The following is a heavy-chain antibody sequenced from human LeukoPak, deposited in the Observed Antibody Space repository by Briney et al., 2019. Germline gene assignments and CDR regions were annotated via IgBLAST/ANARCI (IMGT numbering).Heavy chain of an antibody. CDR2: INHSGST. V-gene: IGHV4-34*01. CDR3: ARLRGSSGSTLNWFDP. Sequence: PSETPSLTRAVYGGSFSGYYWGWIPPPPRKGPGWIGGINHSGSTNYNPSLKSRVTISVDTSKNQFSLKLSSVTAADTAVYYCARLRGSSGSTLNWFDPWGQGTLVTVSS. D-gene: IGHD6-19*01. CDR1: GGSFSGYY. J-gene: IGHJ5*02.